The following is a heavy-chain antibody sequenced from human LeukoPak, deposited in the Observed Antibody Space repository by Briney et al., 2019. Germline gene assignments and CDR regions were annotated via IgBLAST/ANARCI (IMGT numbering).Heavy chain of an antibody. CDR2: IWYDGSNK. Sequence: GRSLRLSCAASGFTFSSYGMHRVRQAPGKGLEWVAVIWYDGSNKYYADSVKGRFTISRDNSKNTLYLQMNSLRAEDTAVYYCARPGEGSGYSHDAFDIWGQGTMVTVSS. CDR3: ARPGEGSGYSHDAFDI. D-gene: IGHD3-3*01. V-gene: IGHV3-33*01. J-gene: IGHJ3*02. CDR1: GFTFSSYG.